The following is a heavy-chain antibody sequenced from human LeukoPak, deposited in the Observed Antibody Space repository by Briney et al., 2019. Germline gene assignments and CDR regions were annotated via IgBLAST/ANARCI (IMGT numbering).Heavy chain of an antibody. Sequence: ASVKVSCKTSGYSFIDYYIHWVRQAPGQGLEWMGWINPNSGGTNYAQKFQGRVTMTRDTSISTAYMELSRLRSDDTAVYYCASSPGLIDYWGQGTLVTVSS. CDR2: INPNSGGT. CDR1: GYSFIDYY. J-gene: IGHJ4*02. D-gene: IGHD6-19*01. V-gene: IGHV1-2*02. CDR3: ASSPGLIDY.